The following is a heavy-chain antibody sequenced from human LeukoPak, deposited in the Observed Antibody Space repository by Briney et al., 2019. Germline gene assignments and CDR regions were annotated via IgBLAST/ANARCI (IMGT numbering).Heavy chain of an antibody. CDR3: ARDMATLRYFDPTGYYYYMDV. J-gene: IGHJ6*03. CDR2: IIPIFGTA. V-gene: IGHV1-69*01. Sequence: EASVKVSCKASGGTFSSYAISWVRQAPGQGLEWMGGIIPIFGTANYAQKFQGRVTITADESTSTAYMELSSLRSEDTAVYYCARDMATLRYFDPTGYYYYMDVWGKGTTVTVSS. CDR1: GGTFSSYA. D-gene: IGHD3-9*01.